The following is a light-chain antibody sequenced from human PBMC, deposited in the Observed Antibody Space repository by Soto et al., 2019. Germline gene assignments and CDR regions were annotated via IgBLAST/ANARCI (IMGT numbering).Light chain of an antibody. J-gene: IGLJ1*01. CDR1: TSNLGAGYD. CDR3: QSYDNSLRAYV. V-gene: IGLV1-40*01. Sequence: QSVLTQPASVSGAPGQSVSISCTGTTSNLGAGYDVHWYQHLPGTAPTLLISDNTNRPSGVPDRFSGSKSGSSASLAISGLQSEDEADYDCQSYDNSLRAYVVGPGTKRTVL. CDR2: DNT.